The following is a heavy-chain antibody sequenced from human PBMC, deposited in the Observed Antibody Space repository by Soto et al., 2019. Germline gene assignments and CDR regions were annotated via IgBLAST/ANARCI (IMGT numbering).Heavy chain of an antibody. J-gene: IGHJ6*02. V-gene: IGHV1-18*01. CDR2: ISAYNGST. CDR1: GYTFTSYG. Sequence: GASVKVSCKASGYTFTSYGISWVRQAPGQGLEWMGWISAYNGSTSYAQKFQGRVTITADKSTSTAYMELSSLRSEDTAVYYCARERNYYYGMDVWGQGTTVTVSS. CDR3: ARERNYYYGMDV.